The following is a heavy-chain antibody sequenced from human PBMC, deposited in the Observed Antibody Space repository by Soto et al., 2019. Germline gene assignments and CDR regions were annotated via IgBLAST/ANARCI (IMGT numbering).Heavy chain of an antibody. J-gene: IGHJ6*02. CDR3: ARVGLQYYDILTGHYKPYYYYGMDV. V-gene: IGHV4-59*01. CDR1: GGSISSYY. CDR2: IYYSGST. Sequence: LSLTCTVSGGSISSYYWSWIRQPPGKGLEWIGYIYYSGSTNYNPSLKSRVTISVDTSKNQFSLKLSSVTAADTAVYYCARVGLQYYDILTGHYKPYYYYGMDVWGQGTTVTVSS. D-gene: IGHD3-9*01.